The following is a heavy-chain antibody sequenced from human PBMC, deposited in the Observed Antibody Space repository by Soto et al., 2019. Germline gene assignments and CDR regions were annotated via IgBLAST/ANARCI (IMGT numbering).Heavy chain of an antibody. J-gene: IGHJ6*02. V-gene: IGHV3-64D*06. D-gene: IGHD3-10*01. CDR1: EFTFSCYA. Sequence: EVQLAESGGGLVQPGGSLRLSCSASEFTFSCYAMHWVRQAPGKGLEYVSAISSNGGSTHYADSVKGRFTISRDISKNTLYLQMSILRAEDTAVHYCVKGRRYGTGIYTNYGMDVWGQGTTVTVSS. CDR3: VKGRRYGTGIYTNYGMDV. CDR2: ISSNGGST.